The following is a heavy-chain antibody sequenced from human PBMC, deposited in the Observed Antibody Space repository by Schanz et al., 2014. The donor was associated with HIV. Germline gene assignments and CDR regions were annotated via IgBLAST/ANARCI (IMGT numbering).Heavy chain of an antibody. CDR2: ISESGGRT. Sequence: EVQLLESGGGLVQPGGSLRLSCAASGFTFSNYAMSWVRQAPGKGLEWVSSISESGGRTYYADSVNGRFTISRDNSKNTLYLQMNSLRPEDTAVYYCAKPEYDSRGNSQSHFDYWGQGTLVTVSS. V-gene: IGHV3-23*01. J-gene: IGHJ4*02. CDR1: GFTFSNYA. D-gene: IGHD3-22*01. CDR3: AKPEYDSRGNSQSHFDY.